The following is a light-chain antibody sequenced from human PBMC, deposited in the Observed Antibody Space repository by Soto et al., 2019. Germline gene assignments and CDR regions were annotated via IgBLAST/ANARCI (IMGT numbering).Light chain of an antibody. CDR3: QQYNNWPPYT. CDR1: QSVSSN. CDR2: GAS. V-gene: IGKV3-15*01. Sequence: EIVMTQSPVTLSVSPGESATLSCRASQSVSSNLAWYQQNPGQAPRLLIYGASTRATGIPARFSGSGSGTEFTLTISSLQSEDFAVYYCQQYNNWPPYTFGQRTKLEIK. J-gene: IGKJ2*01.